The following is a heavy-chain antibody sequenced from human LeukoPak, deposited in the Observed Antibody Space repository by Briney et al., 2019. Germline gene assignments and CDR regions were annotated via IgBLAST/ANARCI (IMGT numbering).Heavy chain of an antibody. J-gene: IGHJ6*03. CDR1: GYTFTGYY. CDR2: INPNRGGT. CDR3: VSSSSHYYYYYMDV. D-gene: IGHD6-6*01. Sequence: GASVKVSCKASGYTFTGYYMHWVRQAPGQGLEWMGWINPNRGGTNYAQKFQGRVTMTTDTSISTAYMELSRLRSGDTAVYYCVSSSSHYYYYYMDVWRKGTTVSVSS. V-gene: IGHV1-2*02.